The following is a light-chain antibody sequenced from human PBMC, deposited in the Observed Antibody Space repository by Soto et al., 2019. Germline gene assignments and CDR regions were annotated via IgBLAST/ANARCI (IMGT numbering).Light chain of an antibody. CDR2: DVT. CDR3: TSYAGSNIPVL. CDR1: TSDVGGYNF. J-gene: IGLJ2*01. V-gene: IGLV2-8*01. Sequence: QSALPKPPSASGSPGQSVTIPCTGTTSDVGGYNFASWYQQHPGKAPKLMIYDVTERPSGVPDRFSGSKSGNTASLTVSGLQGEDEADYYCTSYAGSNIPVLFGGGTKVTVL.